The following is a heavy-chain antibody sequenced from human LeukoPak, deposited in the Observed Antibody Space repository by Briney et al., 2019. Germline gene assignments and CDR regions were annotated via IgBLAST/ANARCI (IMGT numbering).Heavy chain of an antibody. Sequence: ASVKVSCKASGYTFTSYYMHWVRQAPGQGLEWMGIIRPSGGSTSYAQKFQGRLTMTRDTSTTTVYMGLSSLRSEDTAVYYCARDRDYYGSGSYYVDYWGQGTLVTVSS. D-gene: IGHD3-10*01. V-gene: IGHV1-46*01. J-gene: IGHJ4*02. CDR1: GYTFTSYY. CDR2: IRPSGGST. CDR3: ARDRDYYGSGSYYVDY.